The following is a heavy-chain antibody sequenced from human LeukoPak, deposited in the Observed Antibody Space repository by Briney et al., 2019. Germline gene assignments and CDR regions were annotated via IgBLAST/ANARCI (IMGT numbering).Heavy chain of an antibody. J-gene: IGHJ5*02. D-gene: IGHD4-17*01. CDR1: GFTFSSYG. Sequence: GGSLRLSCAASGFTFSSYGMHWVRQAPGKGLEWVAVISYDGSNKYYADSVKGRFTISRDNFKNTLYLQMNSLRAEDTAVYYCAKDLGYGDYGEDWFDPWGQGTLVTVSS. V-gene: IGHV3-30*18. CDR2: ISYDGSNK. CDR3: AKDLGYGDYGEDWFDP.